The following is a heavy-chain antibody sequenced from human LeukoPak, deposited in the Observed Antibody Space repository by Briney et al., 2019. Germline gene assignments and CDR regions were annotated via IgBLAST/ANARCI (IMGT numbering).Heavy chain of an antibody. D-gene: IGHD6-13*01. J-gene: IGHJ3*02. Sequence: SETLSLTCTVSGGSISSYYWSWIRQPPGKGLEWIGYIYFSGSTNYNPSLKSRLTISVDTSKDQFSLRLRSVTAADTAVYYCARASVYSSSWGFRAFDIWGQGTVVTVSS. CDR1: GGSISSYY. V-gene: IGHV4-59*01. CDR2: IYFSGST. CDR3: ARASVYSSSWGFRAFDI.